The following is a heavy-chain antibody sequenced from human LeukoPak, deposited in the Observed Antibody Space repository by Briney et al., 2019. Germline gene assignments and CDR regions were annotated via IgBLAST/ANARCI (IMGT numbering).Heavy chain of an antibody. Sequence: ASVKVSCKASGYTFTGYYMHWVRQAPGQGLGWMGFNNPNSDYTDYAQKFQGRVTMTRDTSISTPYMELSRLRSDDTAVYYCARQVRMVGAPYYYYYMDVWGKGTTVTISS. J-gene: IGHJ6*03. D-gene: IGHD1-26*01. CDR2: NNPNSDYT. V-gene: IGHV1-2*02. CDR3: ARQVRMVGAPYYYYYMDV. CDR1: GYTFTGYY.